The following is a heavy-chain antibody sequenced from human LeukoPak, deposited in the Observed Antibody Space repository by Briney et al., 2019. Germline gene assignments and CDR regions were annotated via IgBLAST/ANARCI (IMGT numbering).Heavy chain of an antibody. Sequence: GGSLRLSCAASGFIFSSYEMNWVRQAPGKGLEWVSYISSSASTIYYADSVKGRFTISRDNSQSTLYMQMNSLRAEDTAVYYCARARNNYDSSGFSALDYWGQGTLVTVSS. CDR1: GFIFSSYE. CDR2: ISSSASTI. J-gene: IGHJ4*02. D-gene: IGHD3-22*01. CDR3: ARARNNYDSSGFSALDY. V-gene: IGHV3-48*03.